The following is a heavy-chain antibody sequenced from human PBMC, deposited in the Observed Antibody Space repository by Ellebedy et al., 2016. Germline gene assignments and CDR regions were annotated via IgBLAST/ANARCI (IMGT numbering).Heavy chain of an antibody. D-gene: IGHD6-13*01. CDR2: IYYSGST. Sequence: SETLSLXXTVSGGSMSNYYWSWIRQPPGKGLEWIGYIYYSGSTKYNPSLKSRVTMSVDTSKNQFSLKLSSVTAADTAVYYCARAPGIAAAGTRYFDYWGQGTLVTVSS. CDR1: GGSMSNYY. V-gene: IGHV4-59*12. J-gene: IGHJ4*02. CDR3: ARAPGIAAAGTRYFDY.